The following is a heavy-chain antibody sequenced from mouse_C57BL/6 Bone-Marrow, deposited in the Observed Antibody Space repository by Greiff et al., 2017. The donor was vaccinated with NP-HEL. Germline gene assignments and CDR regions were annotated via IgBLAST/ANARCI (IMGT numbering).Heavy chain of an antibody. D-gene: IGHD2-4*01. Sequence: VQLQQSGAELAKPGASVTLSCKASGYTFTSYWMHWVKQRPGQGLEWIGYINPSSGYTKYNQKFKDKATLTADKSSSTAYMQLSSLTYEDAAVYYCAREGYYDYDGFAYWGQGTLVTVSA. J-gene: IGHJ3*01. CDR2: INPSSGYT. CDR1: GYTFTSYW. CDR3: AREGYYDYDGFAY. V-gene: IGHV1-7*01.